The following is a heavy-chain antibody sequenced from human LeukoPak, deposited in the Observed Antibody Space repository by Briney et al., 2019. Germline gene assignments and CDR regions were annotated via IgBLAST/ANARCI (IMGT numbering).Heavy chain of an antibody. CDR2: IYYSGST. CDR3: ARDSDNGDYEGYFDY. Sequence: PSETLSLTCTVSGGFISGYYWSWIRQPPGKGLEWIGYIYYSGSTNYNPSLKSRVTISVDTSKNQFSLKLSSVTAADTAVYYCARDSDNGDYEGYFDYWGQGTLVTVSS. D-gene: IGHD4-17*01. V-gene: IGHV4-59*01. CDR1: GGFISGYY. J-gene: IGHJ4*02.